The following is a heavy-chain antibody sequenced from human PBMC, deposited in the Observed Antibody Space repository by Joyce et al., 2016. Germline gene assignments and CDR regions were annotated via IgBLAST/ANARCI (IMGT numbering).Heavy chain of an antibody. CDR1: GDSLSSGYYS. D-gene: IGHD1-1*01. Sequence: QLQLQESGSGLVKPSQTLSLTCTVTGDSLSSGYYSWSWVRQPPGKGLEWIGQILDRGGTYYNPSLKSRVTMSVDRSKNQFSLQLSSVTAADSAVYYCARQNWSSNWFDPWGQGALVTVSS. CDR3: ARQNWSSNWFDP. V-gene: IGHV4-30-2*01. J-gene: IGHJ5*02. CDR2: ILDRGGT.